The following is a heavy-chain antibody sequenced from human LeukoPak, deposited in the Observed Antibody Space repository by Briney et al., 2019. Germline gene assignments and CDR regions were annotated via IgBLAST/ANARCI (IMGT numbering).Heavy chain of an antibody. Sequence: PSETPSLTCTVSGGSISSSSYYWGWIRQPPGKGLEWIGSIYYSGSTYYNPSLKSRVTISVDTSKNQFSLKLSSVTAADTAVYYCASPGVPDYWGQGTLVTVSS. J-gene: IGHJ4*02. D-gene: IGHD2-8*01. CDR2: IYYSGST. CDR1: GGSISSSSYY. CDR3: ASPGVPDY. V-gene: IGHV4-39*01.